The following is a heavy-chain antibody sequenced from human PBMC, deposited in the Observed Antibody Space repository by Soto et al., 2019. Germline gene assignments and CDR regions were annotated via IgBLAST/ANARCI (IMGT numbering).Heavy chain of an antibody. Sequence: PRGALRLSCEGSGFTISECRKNWGRQTPGKGLEWLAYITIRTGNVHYADSVRGRFTISRDNAKNTLYLHMNSLRAEDTAVYYCARGAYYDLWSMDVWGQGTTVTVSS. D-gene: IGHD3-3*01. V-gene: IGHV3-21*05. J-gene: IGHJ6*02. CDR1: GFTISECR. CDR2: ITIRTGNV. CDR3: ARGAYYDLWSMDV.